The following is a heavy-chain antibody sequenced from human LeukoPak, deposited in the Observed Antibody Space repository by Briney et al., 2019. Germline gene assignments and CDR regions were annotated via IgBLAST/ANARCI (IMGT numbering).Heavy chain of an antibody. D-gene: IGHD3-10*01. V-gene: IGHV3-23*01. CDR1: GFTFSSYA. CDR3: AKALEGLLWFGELSPRSAEFDY. CDR2: ISGSGGST. J-gene: IGHJ4*02. Sequence: GGSLRLSCAASGFTFSSYAMSWIRQAPGKGLEWVSAISGSGGSTYYADSVKGRFTISRDNSKNTLYLQMNSLRAEDTAVYYCAKALEGLLWFGELSPRSAEFDYWGQGTLVTVSS.